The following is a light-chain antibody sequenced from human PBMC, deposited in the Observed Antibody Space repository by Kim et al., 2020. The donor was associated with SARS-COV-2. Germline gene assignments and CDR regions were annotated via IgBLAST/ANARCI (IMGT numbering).Light chain of an antibody. CDR3: SSRDSSSKYASYF. Sequence: ASWYQQKPGQAPTLLISGKNDRPSGIPDRFSGSTSGNTASLTITGAQADDEADYYCSSRDSSSKYASYFFGTGTKVTVL. CDR2: GKN. V-gene: IGLV3-19*01. J-gene: IGLJ1*01.